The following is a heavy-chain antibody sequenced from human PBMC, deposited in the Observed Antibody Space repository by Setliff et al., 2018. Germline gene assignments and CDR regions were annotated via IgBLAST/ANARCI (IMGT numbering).Heavy chain of an antibody. V-gene: IGHV1-18*01. J-gene: IGHJ4*02. CDR2: ISGYNGNT. D-gene: IGHD3-3*01. CDR3: ARVPRLEWLLPTFDS. CDR1: GYTFINYG. Sequence: ASVKVSCKTSGYTFINYGLSWMRQAPGQELEWMGWISGYNGNTDYAQNLQGRVTMTIDTSTSTAYMELRSLRSDDTAVYYCARVPRLEWLLPTFDSWGQGTLVTVSS.